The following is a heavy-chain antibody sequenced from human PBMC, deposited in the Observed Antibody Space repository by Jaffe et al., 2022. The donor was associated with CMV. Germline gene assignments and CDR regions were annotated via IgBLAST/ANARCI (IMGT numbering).Heavy chain of an antibody. J-gene: IGHJ5*02. CDR1: GFTFSSFA. CDR2: ISSSGDNT. CDR3: ARYEYSSSSNRWFDP. Sequence: EVQVLESGGGSVQPGGSLRLSCAASGFTFSSFAMTWVRQAPGKGLEWVSTISSSGDNTWYGDSVKGRFTVSRDNSKNTLYLQLNSLRADDTAVYFCARYEYSSSSNRWFDPWGQGTLVTISS. V-gene: IGHV3-23*01. D-gene: IGHD6-6*01.